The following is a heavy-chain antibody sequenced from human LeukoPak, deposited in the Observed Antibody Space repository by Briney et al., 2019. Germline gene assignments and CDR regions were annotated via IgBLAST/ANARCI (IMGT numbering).Heavy chain of an antibody. CDR2: ISGSDSRP. Sequence: GGSLRLSRAASGFTFSRYAMSWVRQAPGKGLEWVSTISGSDSRPFYADSVTGRFTVSRDDSKKMLYLQMSSLRAEDTAVYYCAKSPGGEFDYWGQGTLVTVSS. V-gene: IGHV3-23*01. CDR3: AKSPGGEFDY. J-gene: IGHJ4*02. CDR1: GFTFSRYA. D-gene: IGHD3-16*01.